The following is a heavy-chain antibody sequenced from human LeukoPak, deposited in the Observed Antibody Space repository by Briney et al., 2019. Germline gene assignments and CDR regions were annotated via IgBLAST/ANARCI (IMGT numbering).Heavy chain of an antibody. V-gene: IGHV3-7*01. CDR2: IKQDESEK. J-gene: IGHJ4*02. CDR1: GFTFSSYW. Sequence: GGSLRLSCAASGFTFSSYWMSWVRQAPGKGLEWVTNIKQDESEKYYVDSLKGRFTISRDNAKNSLYLQMNSLRAEDTAVYYCARDKIEGPTKLDYWGQGILVTVSS. CDR3: ARDKIEGPTKLDY. D-gene: IGHD1-1*01.